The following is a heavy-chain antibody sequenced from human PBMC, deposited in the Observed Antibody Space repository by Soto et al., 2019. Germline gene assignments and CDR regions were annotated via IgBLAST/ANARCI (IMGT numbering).Heavy chain of an antibody. D-gene: IGHD1-26*01. V-gene: IGHV4-59*12. CDR1: GGSISRYY. CDR3: ARCGQVGATPFDY. CDR2: IYHSGST. Sequence: QVQLQESGPGLVKPSETLSLTCTVSGGSISRYYWSWIRQPPGKGLEWIGYIYHSGSTNYNPSLKNRVTISVDTSKNQFSLTLSSVTAADTAVYYWARCGQVGATPFDYLGQGTLVTVSP. J-gene: IGHJ4*02.